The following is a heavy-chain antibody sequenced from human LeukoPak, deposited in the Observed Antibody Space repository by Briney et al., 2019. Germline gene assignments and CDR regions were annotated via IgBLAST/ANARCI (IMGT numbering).Heavy chain of an antibody. CDR1: GFTFSSYW. CDR3: ARASGSSGWYHFDY. V-gene: IGHV3-74*01. Sequence: AGGSLRLSCAASGFTFSSYWMHWVRQAPGKGLVWVSRINSDGSSTSYADSVKGRFTISRDNAKNTLYLQMNSLRAEDTAVYYCARASGSSGWYHFDYWGQGTLVTVSS. CDR2: INSDGSST. J-gene: IGHJ4*02. D-gene: IGHD6-19*01.